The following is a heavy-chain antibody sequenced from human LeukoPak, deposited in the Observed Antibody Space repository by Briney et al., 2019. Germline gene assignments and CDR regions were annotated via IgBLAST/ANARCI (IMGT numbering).Heavy chain of an antibody. CDR1: GGTFSSYA. V-gene: IGHV1-69*13. D-gene: IGHD6-19*01. Sequence: ASVKVSCKASGGTFSSYAISWVRQAPGQGLGWMGGIIPIFGTANYAQKFQGRVTITADESTSTAYMELSSLRSEDTAVYYCAKVGAAYSSGWYGGYYFDYWGQGTLVTVSS. CDR3: AKVGAAYSSGWYGGYYFDY. J-gene: IGHJ4*02. CDR2: IIPIFGTA.